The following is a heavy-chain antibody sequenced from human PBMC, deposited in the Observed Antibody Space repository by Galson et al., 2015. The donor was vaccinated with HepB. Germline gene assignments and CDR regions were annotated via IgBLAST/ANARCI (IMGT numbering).Heavy chain of an antibody. CDR3: VRDYLVTTRNWFGP. CDR1: GYIFTNYG. D-gene: IGHD4-17*01. V-gene: IGHV1-18*01. J-gene: IGHJ5*02. Sequence: SVKASCKASGYIFTNYGISWVRQAPGQGLEWMGRINIYDGNTNYAQKFQGRVTLTTDTSTSTVYMELRRLRSDDAAVYYCVRDYLVTTRNWFGPWGQGTLVTVSS. CDR2: INIYDGNT.